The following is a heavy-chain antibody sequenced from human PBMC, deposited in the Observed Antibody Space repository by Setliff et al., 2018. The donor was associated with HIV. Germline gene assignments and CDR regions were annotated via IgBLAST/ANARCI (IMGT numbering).Heavy chain of an antibody. V-gene: IGHV3-30*03. D-gene: IGHD6-13*01. CDR3: AREVAADGTYFDY. Sequence: GGSLRLSCVASGLTFNRYWMSWVRQVPGKGLEWVAVASDDGKNIYYADSVKGRFTVSRDNYRNTVFLQMNSLRMEDTAVFYCAREVAADGTYFDYWGQGALVTVSS. CDR1: GLTFNRYW. J-gene: IGHJ4*01. CDR2: ASDDGKNI.